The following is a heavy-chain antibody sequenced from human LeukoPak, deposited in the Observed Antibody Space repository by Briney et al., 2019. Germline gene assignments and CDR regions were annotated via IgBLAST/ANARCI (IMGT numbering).Heavy chain of an antibody. CDR2: INTDNGNT. D-gene: IGHD3-22*01. J-gene: IGHJ4*02. V-gene: IGHV1-3*04. CDR3: APLIGAYFDY. Sequence: GASVTVSCKPSGYTFTNHPMHWMRQAPGQRLEWMGWINTDNGNTKYSQKSQGRVAFTRDTSASTAYMELNSLTSEDTSVYYCAPLIGAYFDYWGQGTLVTVSS. CDR1: GYTFTNHP.